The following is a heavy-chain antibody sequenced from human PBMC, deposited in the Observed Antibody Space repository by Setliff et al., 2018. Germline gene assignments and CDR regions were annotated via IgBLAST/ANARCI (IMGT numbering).Heavy chain of an antibody. CDR3: ARDPISGSYYVTHNWFDP. V-gene: IGHV3-74*01. J-gene: IGHJ5*02. CDR1: GFTFSSYW. Sequence: PGGSLRLSCAASGFTFSSYWMHWVRQAPGKGLVWVSRINSDGSSTSYADSVKGRFTISRDNAKNTLYLQMNSLRAEDTAVYYCARDPISGSYYVTHNWFDPWGQGTLVTVSS. D-gene: IGHD3-10*01. CDR2: INSDGSST.